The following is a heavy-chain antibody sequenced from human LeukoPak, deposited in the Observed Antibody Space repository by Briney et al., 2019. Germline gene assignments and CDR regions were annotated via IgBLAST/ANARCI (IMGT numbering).Heavy chain of an antibody. J-gene: IGHJ4*02. V-gene: IGHV1-18*01. CDR2: ISAYNGNT. CDR1: GYTFTGYG. CDR3: AAGNYYDSSGYYHLGYFDY. Sequence: GASVKVSCKASGYTFTGYGISWVRQAPGQGLEWMGWISAYNGNTNYAQKLQGRVTMTTDTSTSTAYMELRSLRSDDTAVYYCAAGNYYDSSGYYHLGYFDYWGQGTLVTVSS. D-gene: IGHD3-22*01.